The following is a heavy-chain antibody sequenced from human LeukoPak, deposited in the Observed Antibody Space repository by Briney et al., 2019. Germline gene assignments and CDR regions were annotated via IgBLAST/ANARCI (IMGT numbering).Heavy chain of an antibody. CDR2: IIPILGIA. J-gene: IGHJ4*02. Sequence: SVKVSCKASGCTFSSYAISWVRQAPGQGLEWMGRIIPILGIANYAQKFQGRVTITADKSTSTAYMELSSLRSEDTAVYYCARFEAMGDYFDYWGQGTLVTVSS. D-gene: IGHD5-18*01. CDR3: ARFEAMGDYFDY. CDR1: GCTFSSYA. V-gene: IGHV1-69*04.